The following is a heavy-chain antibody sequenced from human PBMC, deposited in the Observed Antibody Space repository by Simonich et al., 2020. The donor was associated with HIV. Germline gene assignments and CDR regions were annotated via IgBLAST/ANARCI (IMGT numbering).Heavy chain of an antibody. CDR2: IGIRDTT. Sequence: EVQLLESGGGLVQPGGSLRLSCAGSGFTFSNYAMTWVRQAPGKGLEWVSGIGIRDTTDYADSVMGRFIISRDNSKNTLYLQMDSLRAGDTALYYCAKDWTGPTSGVYFDYWGQGTLVTVSS. V-gene: IGHV3-23*01. D-gene: IGHD7-27*01. CDR3: AKDWTGPTSGVYFDY. CDR1: GFTFSNYA. J-gene: IGHJ4*02.